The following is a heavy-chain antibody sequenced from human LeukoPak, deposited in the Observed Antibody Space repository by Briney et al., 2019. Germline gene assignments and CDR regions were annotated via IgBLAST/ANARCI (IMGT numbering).Heavy chain of an antibody. J-gene: IGHJ4*02. CDR2: ISYDGSNK. V-gene: IGHV3-30*04. CDR3: ARLGRFLRVDYFDY. Sequence: PGGSLRLSCAASGFTFSSYAMHWVRQAPGKGLEWVAVISYDGSNKYYADSVKGRFTISRDNSKNTLYLQMNSLTADDTAVYYCARLGRFLRVDYFDYWGQGSLVTVSS. CDR1: GFTFSSYA. D-gene: IGHD3-10*01.